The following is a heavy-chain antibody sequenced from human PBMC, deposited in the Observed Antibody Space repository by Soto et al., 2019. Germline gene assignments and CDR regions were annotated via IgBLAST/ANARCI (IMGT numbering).Heavy chain of an antibody. V-gene: IGHV1-18*01. J-gene: IGHJ6*02. CDR3: ASEDPAPKYYHAMDV. CDR1: GYSFTTYG. CDR2: ISAYNGNT. Sequence: QVQLVQSGGEVKKPGASVKVSCKTSGYSFTTYGISWVRQAPGQGLEWMGWISAYNGNTNYAQKLQDRVTMTTDTSTSTAYMELRTLRSDDTVVYYDASEDPAPKYYHAMDVWGQGSTVTVSS.